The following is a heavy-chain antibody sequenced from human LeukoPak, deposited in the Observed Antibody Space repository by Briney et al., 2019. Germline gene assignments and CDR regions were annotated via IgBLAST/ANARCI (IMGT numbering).Heavy chain of an antibody. J-gene: IGHJ3*01. CDR2: ISWNSGSI. V-gene: IGHV3-9*03. CDR3: AKDEGRYSYGFLDAFDF. CDR1: GLTFDDYA. Sequence: GGSLRLSCAASGLTFDDYAMHWARQAPGKGLEWVSGISWNSGSIGYADSVKGRFTISRDNAKNSLYLQMNSLRAEDMALYYCAKDEGRYSYGFLDAFDFWGQGTMVTVSS. D-gene: IGHD5-18*01.